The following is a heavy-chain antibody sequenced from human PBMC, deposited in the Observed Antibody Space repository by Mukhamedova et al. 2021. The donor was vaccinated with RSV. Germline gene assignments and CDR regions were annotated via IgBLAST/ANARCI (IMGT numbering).Heavy chain of an antibody. Sequence: GLEWIGHIYASGSTNYNPSLKSRVTMSVDTSNNRFSLKLSSVTAADTAVYYCARTSYIAAAASDYFDYWGQGTLVNVSS. J-gene: IGHJ4*02. D-gene: IGHD6-13*01. CDR2: IYASGST. V-gene: IGHV4-4*07. CDR3: ARTSYIAAAASDYFDY.